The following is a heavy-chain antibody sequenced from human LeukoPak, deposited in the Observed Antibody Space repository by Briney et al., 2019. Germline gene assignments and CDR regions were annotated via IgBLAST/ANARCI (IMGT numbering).Heavy chain of an antibody. CDR3: ARGGQDIVVVVAASSLISARQPWFDP. CDR2: ISSSGSTI. CDR1: GFAFSSYE. J-gene: IGHJ5*02. V-gene: IGHV3-48*03. Sequence: GGSLRLSCAAFGFAFSSYEMNWVRQAPGKGPEWVSYISSSGSTIYYADSVKGRFTISRDNAKNSLYLQMNSLRAEDTAVYYCARGGQDIVVVVAASSLISARQPWFDPWGQGTLVTVSS. D-gene: IGHD2-15*01.